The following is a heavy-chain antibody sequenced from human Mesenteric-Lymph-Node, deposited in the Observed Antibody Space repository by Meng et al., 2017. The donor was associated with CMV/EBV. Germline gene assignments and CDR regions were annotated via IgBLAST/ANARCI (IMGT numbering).Heavy chain of an antibody. Sequence: GGSLRLSCAASGFTFSSYWMHWVRQAPGKGLEWVAIVWYDGTKKYYADSVKGRFTISRDNSKSILYLQMNSLRPGDTAIYYCAKDLPLRRAFDIWGQGTMVTVSS. V-gene: IGHV3-30*02. CDR1: GFTFSSYW. CDR3: AKDLPLRRAFDI. CDR2: VWYDGTKK. J-gene: IGHJ3*02.